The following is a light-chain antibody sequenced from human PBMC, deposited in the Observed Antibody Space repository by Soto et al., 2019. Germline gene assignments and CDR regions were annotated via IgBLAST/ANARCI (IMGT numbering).Light chain of an antibody. CDR1: RSVLYSSNNKNY. CDR2: WAS. Sequence: DIVMTQSPDSLAVSLGERATINFKSSRSVLYSSNNKNYLAWYQQKPGQPPKSLIYWASTRESGVPDRFSGSGSGTDFTLTISSLQAEDVAVYYCQQYYSTSQTFDQGTQGGYQ. J-gene: IGKJ1*01. CDR3: QQYYSTSQT. V-gene: IGKV4-1*01.